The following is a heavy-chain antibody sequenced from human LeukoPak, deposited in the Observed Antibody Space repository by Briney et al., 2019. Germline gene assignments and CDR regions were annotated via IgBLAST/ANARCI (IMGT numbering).Heavy chain of an antibody. CDR2: ISGSGGST. V-gene: IGHV3-23*01. J-gene: IGHJ6*03. Sequence: GGSLRLSCAASRFTFSSYAMSWVRQAPGKGLEWVSAISGSGGSTYYADSVKGRFIISRDNSKNTLYLQMNSLRAEDTAVYYCARVLSGRGSLYDYYYYMDVWGKGTTVTISS. CDR3: ARVLSGRGSLYDYYYYMDV. D-gene: IGHD3-10*01. CDR1: RFTFSSYA.